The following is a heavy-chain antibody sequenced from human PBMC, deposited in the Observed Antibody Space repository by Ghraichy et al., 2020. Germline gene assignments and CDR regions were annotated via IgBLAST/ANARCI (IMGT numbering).Heavy chain of an antibody. D-gene: IGHD4-23*01. V-gene: IGHV6-1*01. Sequence: SQTLSLTCAISGDSVSSNSAAWNWIRQSPSRGLEWLGRTYYRSKWFSDYAVSVKSRISINPDTSKNQFSLEVNSVTPEDTAVYYCAREIRTDDGGTLHYYFDDWGQGTLVTVSS. CDR3: AREIRTDDGGTLHYYFDD. CDR1: GDSVSSNSAA. CDR2: TYYRSKWFS. J-gene: IGHJ4*02.